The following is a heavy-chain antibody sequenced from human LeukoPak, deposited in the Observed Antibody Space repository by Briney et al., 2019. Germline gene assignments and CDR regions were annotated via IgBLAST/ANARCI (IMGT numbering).Heavy chain of an antibody. CDR3: ARAVSYYDILTGYSMPQNWFDP. CDR1: GGSISSYY. D-gene: IGHD3-9*01. CDR2: IYYTGST. V-gene: IGHV4-59*01. Sequence: SETLSLTCTVSGGSISSYYWTWIRQPPGKGLEWVVCIYYTGSTNYNPSLKSRVTISVDTSKNQFSLRLSSVTAADTAVYYCARAVSYYDILTGYSMPQNWFDPWGQGTLVTVSS. J-gene: IGHJ5*02.